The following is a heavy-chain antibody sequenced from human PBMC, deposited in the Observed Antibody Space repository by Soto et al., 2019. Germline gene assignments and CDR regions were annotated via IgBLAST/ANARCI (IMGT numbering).Heavy chain of an antibody. J-gene: IGHJ4*02. CDR2: IYFSGSP. Sequence: QVHLQESGPGLVKPSETLSLTCTVSGGSIGGYYWNWIRQPPGKGLEWLGYIYFSGSPHYNPSLKTRLTISVDTSKKQFSLNLRSVTAADTAVYYCARQEAVAGTPFDSWGQGTLVSVSS. CDR1: GGSIGGYY. V-gene: IGHV4-59*01. CDR3: ARQEAVAGTPFDS. D-gene: IGHD6-19*01.